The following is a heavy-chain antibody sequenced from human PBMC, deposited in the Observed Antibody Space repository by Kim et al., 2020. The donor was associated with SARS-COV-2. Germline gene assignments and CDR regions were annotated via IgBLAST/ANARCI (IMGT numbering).Heavy chain of an antibody. D-gene: IGHD6-6*01. J-gene: IGHJ3*02. CDR2: IIPIFGTA. V-gene: IGHV1-69*13. CDR1: GGTFSSYA. CDR3: ARDEYSSSSGAFDI. Sequence: SVKVSCKASGGTFSSYAISWVRQAPGQGLEWRGGIIPIFGTANYAQKFQGRVTITADESTSTAYMELSSLRSEDTAVYYCARDEYSSSSGAFDIWGQGTMVTVSS.